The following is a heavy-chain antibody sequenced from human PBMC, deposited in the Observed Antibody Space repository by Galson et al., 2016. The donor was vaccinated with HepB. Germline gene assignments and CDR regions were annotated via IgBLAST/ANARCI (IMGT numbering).Heavy chain of an antibody. J-gene: IGHJ6*02. V-gene: IGHV3-15*01. Sequence: SLRLSCAASGFTFSNAWMSWVRQAPGKGLEWVGRIKSNTHGGTINYAAPVKGRFTISRDDSKNTLYLQMNSLKTEDTAVYYCTTDLVVCSSTSCYGSGGMDGWGQGTTVTVSS. CDR1: GFTFSNAW. D-gene: IGHD2-2*01. CDR3: TTDLVVCSSTSCYGSGGMDG. CDR2: IKSNTHGGTI.